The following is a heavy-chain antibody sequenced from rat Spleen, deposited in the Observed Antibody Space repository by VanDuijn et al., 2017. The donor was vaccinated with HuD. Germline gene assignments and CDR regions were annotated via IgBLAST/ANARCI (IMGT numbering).Heavy chain of an antibody. D-gene: IGHD1-6*01. CDR3: TREDWVVDA. V-gene: IGHV5-31*01. Sequence: EVQLVESGGGLVQPGRSLKLSCVASGFTFYHYWMTWIRQAPGKGLEWVASITSSGTGAYYVDSVKGRFTISRDNAKSTLYLQMISLRSEDTATYYCTREDWVVDAWGQGVSVTVSS. CDR1: GFTFYHYW. CDR2: ITSSGTGA. J-gene: IGHJ4*01.